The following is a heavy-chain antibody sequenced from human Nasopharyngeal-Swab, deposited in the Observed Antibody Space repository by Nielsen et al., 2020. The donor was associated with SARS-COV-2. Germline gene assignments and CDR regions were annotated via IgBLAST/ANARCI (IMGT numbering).Heavy chain of an antibody. V-gene: IGHV3-74*01. CDR1: GFTFSSHW. Sequence: GESLKISCAASGFTFSSHWMHWVRQAPGKGLVWVSRISEDGSITTYEDSVKGRFTISRDNAKNTLFLQMHSLRADDTAIYYCASQLGHPDSWGQGTLVTVSS. D-gene: IGHD2-2*01. CDR2: ISEDGSIT. J-gene: IGHJ4*02. CDR3: ASQLGHPDS.